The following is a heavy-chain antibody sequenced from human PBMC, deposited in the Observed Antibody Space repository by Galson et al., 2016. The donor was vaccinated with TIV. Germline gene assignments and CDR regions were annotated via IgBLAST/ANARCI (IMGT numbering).Heavy chain of an antibody. J-gene: IGHJ1*01. D-gene: IGHD1-26*01. CDR1: GGSIHNSAYF. Sequence: LTCTVSGGSIHNSAYFWTWIRQRPGQGLEWIGNIYNSGSTDYTPSLESRLTIFLDTSRNQFSMRLISVTAADTAVYYCARWAHSGIYFDYFQDWGQGTLVTVSS. CDR2: IYNSGST. V-gene: IGHV4-31*03. CDR3: ARWAHSGIYFDYFQD.